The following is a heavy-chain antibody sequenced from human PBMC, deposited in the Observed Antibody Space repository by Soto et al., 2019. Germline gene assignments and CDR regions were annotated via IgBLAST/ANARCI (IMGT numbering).Heavy chain of an antibody. Sequence: QVQLVESGGGLVKPGGSLRLSCAASGFTFSDYYMSWIRQAPGKGLEWVSYISSSSTYTSYADSVKGRFTISKDNAKNSPELQMNSLRAEDTAVYYCARVARVGYYFDYWGQGTLVTVSS. D-gene: IGHD6-6*01. V-gene: IGHV3-11*06. J-gene: IGHJ4*02. CDR1: GFTFSDYY. CDR3: ARVARVGYYFDY. CDR2: ISSSSTYT.